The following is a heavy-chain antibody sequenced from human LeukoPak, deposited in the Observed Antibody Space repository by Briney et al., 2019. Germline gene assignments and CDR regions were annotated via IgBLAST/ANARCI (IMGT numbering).Heavy chain of an antibody. CDR3: AREFNRFAAWFDP. Sequence: ASVKVSCKDSGYTFTGYYMHWVRQAPGQGLEWMGWINPNSGGTNYAQKFQGRVTMTRDTSISTAYMELSRLRSDDTAVYYCAREFNRFAAWFDPWGQGTLVTVSS. CDR1: GYTFTGYY. D-gene: IGHD3-10*01. V-gene: IGHV1-2*02. CDR2: INPNSGGT. J-gene: IGHJ5*02.